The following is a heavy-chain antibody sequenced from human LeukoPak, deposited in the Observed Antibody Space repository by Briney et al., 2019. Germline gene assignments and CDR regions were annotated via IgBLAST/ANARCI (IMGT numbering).Heavy chain of an antibody. Sequence: SVKVSCKASGGTFSSYAISWVRQAPGQGLEWMGRIIPILGIANYAQKFQGRVTITADKSTSTAYMELSSLRSEDTAVYYCARVTPPHIYGSGSYWVYGMDVWGQGTTVTVSS. CDR2: IIPILGIA. CDR3: ARVTPPHIYGSGSYWVYGMDV. V-gene: IGHV1-69*04. D-gene: IGHD3-10*01. J-gene: IGHJ6*02. CDR1: GGTFSSYA.